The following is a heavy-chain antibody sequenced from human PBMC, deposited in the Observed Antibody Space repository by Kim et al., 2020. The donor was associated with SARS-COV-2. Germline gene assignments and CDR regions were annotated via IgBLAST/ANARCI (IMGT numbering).Heavy chain of an antibody. CDR3: ARDLSRFVDLWGIVGASPLSNGMDV. CDR2: INPSGGST. J-gene: IGHJ6*02. Sequence: ASVKVSCKASGYTFTSYYMHWVRQAPGQGHEWMGIINPSGGSTSYAQKFQGRVTMTRDTSTSTVYMELSSLRSEDTAVYYCARDLSRFVDLWGIVGASPLSNGMDVWGQGTTVTVSS. V-gene: IGHV1-46*01. CDR1: GYTFTSYY. D-gene: IGHD1-26*01.